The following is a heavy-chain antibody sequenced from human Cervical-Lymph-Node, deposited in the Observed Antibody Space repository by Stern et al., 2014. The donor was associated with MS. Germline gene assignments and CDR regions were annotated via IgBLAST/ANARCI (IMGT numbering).Heavy chain of an antibody. CDR3: ARSRRGRFGELSH. CDR2: IDWDDGK. CDR1: GFSLSTSGMC. D-gene: IGHD3-10*01. Sequence: QFTLKESGPALVKPTQTLTLTCTFSGFSLSTSGMCVSWIRQPPGKALEWLALIDWDDGKSYSTSLKTRVNISHDTSNNQVVLTMTNMDPVDTATYYCARSRRGRFGELSHWGQGTLVTVSS. V-gene: IGHV2-70*01. J-gene: IGHJ4*02.